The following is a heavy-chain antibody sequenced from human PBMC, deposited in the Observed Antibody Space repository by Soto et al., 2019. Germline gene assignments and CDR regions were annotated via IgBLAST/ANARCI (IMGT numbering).Heavy chain of an antibody. J-gene: IGHJ6*01. V-gene: IGHV3-33*01. CDR1: GFIFRDYG. CDR2: IYYDGSNE. Sequence: QVQLVESGEAVVQPGRSLRLACETSGFIFRDYGMHWVRQAPGKGLEWVAVIYYDGSNEHYSDSVRGRFTISRDNSKNILYLQMNSLRAEDTAIYYCARWWNDEEWVETMDVWGQGTTVTVSS. CDR3: ARWWNDEEWVETMDV. D-gene: IGHD1-1*01.